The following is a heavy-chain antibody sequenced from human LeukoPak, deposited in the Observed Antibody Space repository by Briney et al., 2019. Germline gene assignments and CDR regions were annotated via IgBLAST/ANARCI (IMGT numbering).Heavy chain of an antibody. CDR3: ARPFSGYVS. CDR1: GGSFSGYY. D-gene: IGHD3-22*01. J-gene: IGHJ5*02. Sequence: SETLSLTCAVYGGSFSGYYWSWIRQPPGKGLEWIGEISHSGSTNYNPSLKSRVTISVDTSKNQFSLKLSSVTAADTAVYYCARPFSGYVSWAQGTWLTVS. V-gene: IGHV4-34*01. CDR2: ISHSGST.